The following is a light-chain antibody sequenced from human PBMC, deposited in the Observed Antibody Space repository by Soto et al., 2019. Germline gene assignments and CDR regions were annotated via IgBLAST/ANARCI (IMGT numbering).Light chain of an antibody. V-gene: IGLV2-14*03. CDR3: SSYTNAATYV. Sequence: QSALTQPASVSGSPGQSITISCTGSSSDVGAYNYDSWYQQHHPGEAPKLIIYDVTHRPAGVSNRFSGSKSGNTASLTISGLQTEDEADYYCSSYTNAATYVFGTGTKVTVL. CDR1: SSDVGAYNY. J-gene: IGLJ1*01. CDR2: DVT.